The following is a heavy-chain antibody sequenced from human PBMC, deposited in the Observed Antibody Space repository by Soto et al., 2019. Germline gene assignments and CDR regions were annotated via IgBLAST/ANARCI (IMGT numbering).Heavy chain of an antibody. CDR3: ARHYSSGSRNWFDP. V-gene: IGHV4-39*01. Sequence: SETLSLTCSVSGGSIKSSSYFWGWVRQPPGKGLEWIGSIYYSGSTYYNPSLRSRVTISVDTSRNQFSLKLSSVTAADTAVFYCARHYSSGSRNWFDPWGQGTLVTVS. D-gene: IGHD6-19*01. CDR1: GGSIKSSSYF. J-gene: IGHJ5*02. CDR2: IYYSGST.